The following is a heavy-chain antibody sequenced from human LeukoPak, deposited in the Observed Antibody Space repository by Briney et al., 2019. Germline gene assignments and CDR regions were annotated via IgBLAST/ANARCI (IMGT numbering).Heavy chain of an antibody. CDR3: ARLSGTVDAFDI. V-gene: IGHV1-46*01. J-gene: IGHJ3*02. D-gene: IGHD1-14*01. CDR2: INPSGSYT. Sequence: ASVKVSCKASGYTFTSYYMQWVRQAPGQGLEWMGIINPSGSYTSYAQTFQGRVTMTRDTSTSTVYMEMSSLRSEDTAVYYCARLSGTVDAFDIWGQGTMVTVSS. CDR1: GYTFTSYY.